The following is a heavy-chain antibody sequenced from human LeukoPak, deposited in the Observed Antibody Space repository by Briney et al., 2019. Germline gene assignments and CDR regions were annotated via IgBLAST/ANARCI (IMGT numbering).Heavy chain of an antibody. D-gene: IGHD5-18*01. CDR2: ITSSSDYI. Sequence: RGSLSLSCTASGFTFSSYSMNWVRQAPGKGLEWVSSITSSSDYIYYADSVKGRLTISRDNAENSLHLQMNSLRADDTAVYYCAREFKSGYGMWAWGQGTLVTVSS. V-gene: IGHV3-21*01. CDR3: AREFKSGYGMWA. J-gene: IGHJ5*02. CDR1: GFTFSSYS.